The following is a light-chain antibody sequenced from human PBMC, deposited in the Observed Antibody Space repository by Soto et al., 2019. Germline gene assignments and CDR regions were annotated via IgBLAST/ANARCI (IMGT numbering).Light chain of an antibody. V-gene: IGKV4-1*01. CDR1: QSILYSSNNKNY. CDR2: WAS. CDR3: QQYYSIPPT. Sequence: DIVMTQSPDSLAVSLGERATINCKSSQSILYSSNNKNYLTWYQHKPGQPPKLLIYWASTRKSGVPDRFSGSGSGTDFTLTISSLQAEDVTVYYCQQYYSIPPTFGGGTKVEIK. J-gene: IGKJ4*01.